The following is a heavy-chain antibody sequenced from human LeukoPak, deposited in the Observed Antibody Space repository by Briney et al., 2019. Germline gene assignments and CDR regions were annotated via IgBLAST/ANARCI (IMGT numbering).Heavy chain of an antibody. CDR2: INHSGST. V-gene: IGHV4-34*01. J-gene: IGHJ1*01. D-gene: IGHD2-15*01. CDR3: ARRLLGYCSGGSCYSGYFQH. Sequence: PSETLSLTCAVYGGSFSGYFWSWLRQPPRKGLEWIGEINHSGSTNHNPSLKSRVTISVDTSKNQFSLRLSSVTAADTAVYYCARRLLGYCSGGSCYSGYFQHWGQGTLVTVSS. CDR1: GGSFSGYF.